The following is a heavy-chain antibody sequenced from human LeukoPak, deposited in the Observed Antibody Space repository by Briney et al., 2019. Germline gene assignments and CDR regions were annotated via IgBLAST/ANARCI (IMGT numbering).Heavy chain of an antibody. CDR2: INHSGST. V-gene: IGHV4-34*01. D-gene: IGHD3-3*01. Sequence: SETLSLTCAVYGGSFSGYYWSWIRQPPGKGLEWIGEINHSGSTNYNPSLKSRVTISVDTSKNQFSLKLSSVTAADTAVYYCARDRRDTIFGVIEYYMDVWGKGTTVTVSS. CDR3: ARDRRDTIFGVIEYYMDV. CDR1: GGSFSGYY. J-gene: IGHJ6*03.